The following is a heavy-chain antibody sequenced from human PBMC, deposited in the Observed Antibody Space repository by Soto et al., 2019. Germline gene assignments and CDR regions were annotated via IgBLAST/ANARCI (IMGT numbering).Heavy chain of an antibody. J-gene: IGHJ4*02. CDR3: AAYLGRHGYNYKGLGY. CDR2: INAGNGNT. V-gene: IGHV1-3*01. Sequence: GASVKVSCKASGYTFTIYAMHWVRQAPGQRLEWMGWINAGNGNTKYSQKFQGRVTITRDTSASTAYMELSSLRSEDTAVYYCAAYLGRHGYNYKGLGYWGQGTLVTVSS. D-gene: IGHD5-12*01. CDR1: GYTFTIYA.